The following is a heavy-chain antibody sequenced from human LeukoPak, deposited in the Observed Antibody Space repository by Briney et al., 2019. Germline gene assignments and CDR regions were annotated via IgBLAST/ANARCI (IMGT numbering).Heavy chain of an antibody. Sequence: GGSLRLSCAASGFTFSSYAMHWVRQAPGKGLEWVAVISYDGSNKYYADSVKGRFTISRDNSKNTLYLQMNSLRAEDTAVYFCAKAPFGTIDYWGQGTLVTVSS. J-gene: IGHJ4*02. CDR1: GFTFSSYA. CDR3: AKAPFGTIDY. V-gene: IGHV3-30-3*01. CDR2: ISYDGSNK. D-gene: IGHD1-1*01.